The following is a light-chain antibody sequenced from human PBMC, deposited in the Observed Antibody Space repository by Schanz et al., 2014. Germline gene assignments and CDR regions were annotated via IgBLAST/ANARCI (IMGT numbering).Light chain of an antibody. V-gene: IGLV2-14*01. CDR2: DVS. Sequence: QSVLTQPPSMSAAPGQKVTISCSGSSSNIEYNYVSWYQQHPGKAPKLMIYDVSNRPSGVSNRFSGSKSGNTASLTISGLQAEDEADYYCSSYTRASTHMVFGGGTKLTVL. CDR1: SSNIEYNY. J-gene: IGLJ3*02. CDR3: SSYTRASTHMV.